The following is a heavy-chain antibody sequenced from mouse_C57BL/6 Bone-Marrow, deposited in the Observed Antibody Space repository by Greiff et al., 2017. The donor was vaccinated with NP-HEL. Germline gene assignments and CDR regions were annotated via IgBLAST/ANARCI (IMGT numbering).Heavy chain of an antibody. Sequence: EVQGVESGGGLVKPGGSLKLSCAASGFTFSSYAMSWVRQTPEKRLEWVATISDGGSYTYYPDNVKGRFTISRDNAKNNLYLQMSHLKSEDTAMYYCARDDYDTFDAYWGQGTLVTVSA. D-gene: IGHD2-4*01. CDR1: GFTFSSYA. CDR3: ARDDYDTFDAY. V-gene: IGHV5-4*01. CDR2: ISDGGSYT. J-gene: IGHJ3*01.